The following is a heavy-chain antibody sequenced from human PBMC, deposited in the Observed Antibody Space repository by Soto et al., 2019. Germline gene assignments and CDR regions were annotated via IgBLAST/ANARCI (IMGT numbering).Heavy chain of an antibody. CDR3: ARDPVVDLWYYYGMDV. V-gene: IGHV4-59*06. J-gene: IGHJ6*02. D-gene: IGHD2-15*01. Sequence: SETLSLTCTVSGGSISSYYWSWIRQHPGKGLEWIGYIYYSGSTYYNPSLKSRVTISVDTSKNQFSLKLSSVTAADTAVYYCARDPVVDLWYYYGMDVWGQGTTVTVS. CDR2: IYYSGST. CDR1: GGSISSYY.